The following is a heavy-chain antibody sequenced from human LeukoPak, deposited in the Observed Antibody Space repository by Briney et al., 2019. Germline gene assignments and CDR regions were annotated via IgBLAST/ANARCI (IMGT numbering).Heavy chain of an antibody. CDR3: ARGPSGTYQYGMDV. V-gene: IGHV4-59*01. CDR1: GGSLSSSY. Sequence: SETLSLTCTVSGGSLSSSYWSWIRQPPGQGLEWIGYIYYSGSTNFNPSLKSRVTMSVDTSKNQFSLNLNSVTAADTAVYYCARGPSGTYQYGMDVWGQGTTVTVSS. D-gene: IGHD1-26*01. CDR2: IYYSGST. J-gene: IGHJ6*02.